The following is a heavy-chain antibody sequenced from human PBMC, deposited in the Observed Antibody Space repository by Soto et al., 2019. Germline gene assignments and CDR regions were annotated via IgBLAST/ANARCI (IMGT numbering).Heavy chain of an antibody. J-gene: IGHJ6*02. CDR1: GGTFSSHA. CDR2: IIPIFGTT. D-gene: IGHD2-2*03. CDR3: GSVGYCSSTNCLFYYYHYGMDV. V-gene: IGHV1-69*13. Sequence: SVKVSCKASGGTFSSHAISWVRQAPGRGLAWMGGIIPIFGTTNYAQNFRARVTITADESTSTAYMELSSLTPEDTAVYYCGSVGYCSSTNCLFYYYHYGMDVWGQGTTVTVSS.